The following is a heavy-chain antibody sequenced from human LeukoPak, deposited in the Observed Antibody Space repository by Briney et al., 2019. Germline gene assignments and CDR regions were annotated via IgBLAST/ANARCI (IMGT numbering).Heavy chain of an antibody. J-gene: IGHJ4*02. D-gene: IGHD3-9*01. CDR2: IYYSGST. Sequence: SETLSLTCTVSGGSISSYYWSWIRQPPGKGLEWIGYIYYSGSTNYNPSLKSRVTISVDTSKNQFSLKLSSVTAADTAVYYCARTNYDILTGYGHGYFDYWGQGTLVTVSS. CDR3: ARTNYDILTGYGHGYFDY. CDR1: GGSISSYY. V-gene: IGHV4-59*12.